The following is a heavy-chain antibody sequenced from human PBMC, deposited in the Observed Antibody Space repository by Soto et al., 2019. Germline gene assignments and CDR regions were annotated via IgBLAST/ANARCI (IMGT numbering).Heavy chain of an antibody. CDR2: IYYTGRT. V-gene: IGHV4-59*01. Sequence: QVQLQESGPGLVKPSETLSLTCTVSAGSISSYYWSWLRQVPGKGLEWIAYIYYTGRTNYNPSLKSRVTISVDTSKNQFSLSLSSVSAADTAVYYCARSVQSSGWDSWYFDLWGRGTLVTVSS. CDR1: AGSISSYY. D-gene: IGHD6-19*01. CDR3: ARSVQSSGWDSWYFDL. J-gene: IGHJ2*01.